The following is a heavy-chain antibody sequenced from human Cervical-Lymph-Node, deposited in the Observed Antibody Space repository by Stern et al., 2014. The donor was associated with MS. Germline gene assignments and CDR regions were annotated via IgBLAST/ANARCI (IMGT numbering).Heavy chain of an antibody. CDR2: IFYTGST. CDR3: VRGRSIFDS. CDR1: GDSISSGDYY. D-gene: IGHD6-6*01. V-gene: IGHV4-30-4*01. Sequence: QLQLQESGPGLVKPSQTLSLTCTVSGDSISSGDYYWSWIRQIPGKGLEWMGFIFYTGSTYYNPSLKSRLTISVDTSKNTFSLKLNSVTAADTAVYYCVRGRSIFDSWGQGTLVAVSS. J-gene: IGHJ4*02.